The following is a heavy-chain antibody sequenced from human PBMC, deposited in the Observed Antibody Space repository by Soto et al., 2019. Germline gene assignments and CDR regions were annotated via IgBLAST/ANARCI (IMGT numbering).Heavy chain of an antibody. D-gene: IGHD6-6*01. Sequence: EVQLVQSGAEVKKPGESLKISCKGSGYSFTSYWIGWVRQMPGKGLEWMGIIYPGDSDTRYSPSFQGQVTISADKSISTAYLQWSSLKASDTAMYYCARRGAYTSIAARQSIRDCYFDLWGGGTLVTVSS. V-gene: IGHV5-51*01. CDR2: IYPGDSDT. CDR3: ARRGAYTSIAARQSIRDCYFDL. CDR1: GYSFTSYW. J-gene: IGHJ2*01.